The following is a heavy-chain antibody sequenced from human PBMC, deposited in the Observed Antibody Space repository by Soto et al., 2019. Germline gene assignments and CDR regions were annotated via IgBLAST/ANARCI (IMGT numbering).Heavy chain of an antibody. CDR1: GFTFSNYG. V-gene: IGHV3-21*04. J-gene: IGHJ4*02. D-gene: IGHD2-2*01. CDR2: ISSSGRYI. Sequence: GGSLRLSCAASGFTFSNYGVNWVRQAPGRGLEWVSSISSSGRYIYYAVSVKGRFTISRDNSKDTLYLQMNSLRAEDTAVYYCAKGRGYCSSTSCYVGSDYWGQGTLVTVSS. CDR3: AKGRGYCSSTSCYVGSDY.